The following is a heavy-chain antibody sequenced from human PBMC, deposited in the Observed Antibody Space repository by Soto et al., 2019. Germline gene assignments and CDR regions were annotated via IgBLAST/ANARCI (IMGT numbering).Heavy chain of an antibody. Sequence: PGESLKISCKGSGYSFTSYWIGWVRQMPGKGLEWMGVIYPGDSDTRYSPSFQGQVTISADKSISTAYLQWSSLKASDTAMYYCARHADYDILTGLYYYYGMDVWGQGTTVTVSS. J-gene: IGHJ6*02. V-gene: IGHV5-51*01. CDR1: GYSFTSYW. CDR2: IYPGDSDT. D-gene: IGHD3-9*01. CDR3: ARHADYDILTGLYYYYGMDV.